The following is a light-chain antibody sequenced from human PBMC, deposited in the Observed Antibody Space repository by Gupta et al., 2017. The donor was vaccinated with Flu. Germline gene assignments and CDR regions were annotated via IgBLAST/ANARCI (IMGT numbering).Light chain of an antibody. CDR1: QDISNY. Sequence: IQMTQSPSSLSASVGDRVTITCQASQDISNYLNWYQQKPGKAPKLLIYDASNLETRVPSRFSGSGSGTDFTFTISSLQPEDIATYYCQQYDNLPYSFGQGTKLEIK. CDR2: DAS. V-gene: IGKV1-33*01. CDR3: QQYDNLPYS. J-gene: IGKJ2*03.